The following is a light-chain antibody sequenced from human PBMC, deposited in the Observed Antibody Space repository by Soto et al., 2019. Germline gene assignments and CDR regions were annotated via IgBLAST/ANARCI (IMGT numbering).Light chain of an antibody. CDR3: CSYTNRATYV. J-gene: IGLJ1*01. V-gene: IGLV2-14*01. CDR1: SSDVGRYNY. CDR2: EVS. Sequence: QSVLAQPASVSGSAGQSITISCTGTSSDVGRYNYVSWYQQHPGKAPKLMIHEVSYRPSGVSSRFSGSKSGNTASLTISGLQAEDEAEYHCCSYTNRATYVFGTGTKVTVL.